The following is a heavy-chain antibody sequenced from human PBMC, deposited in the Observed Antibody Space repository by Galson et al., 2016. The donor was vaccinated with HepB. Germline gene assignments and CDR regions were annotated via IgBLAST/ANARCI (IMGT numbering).Heavy chain of an antibody. J-gene: IGHJ3*01. Sequence: SLRLSCAASDFTLSYHAMSWVRQAPGKGLEWVSVIKQAGETTYYTGSVGGRFTISRDNSRNTVFLQMNSLRAEDTAVYYCARNLGSGSPMSYAFDVWGQGTMVTVSS. V-gene: IGHV3-23*01. CDR2: IKQAGETT. D-gene: IGHD3-10*01. CDR1: DFTLSYHA. CDR3: ARNLGSGSPMSYAFDV.